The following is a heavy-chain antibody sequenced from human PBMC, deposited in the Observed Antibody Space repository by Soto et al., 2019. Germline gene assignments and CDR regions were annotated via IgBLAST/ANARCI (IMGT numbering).Heavy chain of an antibody. Sequence: SETLSLTCTVSGGSISRYYWSWIRQPAGKGLEWIGRIYTSGSTNYNPSLKSRVTMSVDTSKNQFSLKLSSVTAADTAVYYCARSGAAAGSYYYYGMDVWGQGTTVTVS. D-gene: IGHD6-13*01. CDR2: IYTSGST. CDR1: GGSISRYY. V-gene: IGHV4-4*07. J-gene: IGHJ6*02. CDR3: ARSGAAAGSYYYYGMDV.